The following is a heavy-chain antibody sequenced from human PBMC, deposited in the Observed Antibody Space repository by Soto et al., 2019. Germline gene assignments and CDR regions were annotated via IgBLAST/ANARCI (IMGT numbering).Heavy chain of an antibody. J-gene: IGHJ4*02. CDR1: GYTFTNYA. CDR3: ASGPKSGNYFLSYFDY. CDR2: INAGNANT. Sequence: QVQLVQSGAEVKKPGASVKISCKASGYTFTNYAVHWVRQAPGQRLEWMGWINAGNANTKYSQKFQDRVTITGDTFASTTYMDLSSLRSEDTAVYYCASGPKSGNYFLSYFDYWGQGTLVTVSS. D-gene: IGHD3-10*01. V-gene: IGHV1-3*01.